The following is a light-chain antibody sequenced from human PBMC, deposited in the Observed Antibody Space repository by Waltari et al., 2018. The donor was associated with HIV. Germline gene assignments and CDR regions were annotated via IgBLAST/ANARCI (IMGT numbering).Light chain of an antibody. CDR2: AVT. CDR3: GSYTDTNNHYV. V-gene: IGLV2-8*01. J-gene: IGLJ1*01. CDR1: SSDIGGYNY. Sequence: QSALTQPPSASGSPGQSVTISCTGTSSDIGGYNYVSWYQQHPGKAPKLLIYAVTTRPAGGPDRFSGSKAGNTASLTVSGLQPEDEADYYCGSYTDTNNHYVFGTGTKVT.